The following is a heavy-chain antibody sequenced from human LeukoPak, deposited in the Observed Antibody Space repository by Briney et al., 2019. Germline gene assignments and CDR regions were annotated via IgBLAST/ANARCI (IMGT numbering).Heavy chain of an antibody. V-gene: IGHV4-31*03. CDR2: IYYSGST. CDR1: GGSINSGDYY. J-gene: IGHJ4*02. Sequence: SSETLSLTCTVSGGSINSGDYYWSWIRQHPGKGLEWIGYIYYSGSTYYNPSLKRRVTISVDTSKNQFSLKLSSVTAADTAVYYCARAGYSQPFDYWGQGTLVTVSS. CDR3: ARAGYSQPFDY. D-gene: IGHD6-13*01.